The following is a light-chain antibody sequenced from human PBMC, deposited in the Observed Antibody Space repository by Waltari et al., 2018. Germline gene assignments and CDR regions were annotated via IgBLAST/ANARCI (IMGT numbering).Light chain of an antibody. CDR2: GNT. J-gene: IGLJ3*02. CDR3: QSYDSSLSGWV. CDR1: SSTIGAGYA. V-gene: IGLV1-40*01. Sequence: QSVLTQPPSVSGAPGQRVTISCTGSSSTIGAGYAVHWYLQLPGTAPKLLIYGNTNRPSGVPDRFSGSKSGTSASLAITGLQADDEADYYCQSYDSSLSGWVFGGGTKLTVL.